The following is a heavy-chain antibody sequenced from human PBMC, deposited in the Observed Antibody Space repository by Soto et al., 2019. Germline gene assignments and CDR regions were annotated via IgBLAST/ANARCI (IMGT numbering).Heavy chain of an antibody. V-gene: IGHV2-5*01. D-gene: IGHD3-3*01. Sequence: SGPTLVKPTQTLTLTCTFSGFSLSTSGVGVGWIRQPPGKALEWLALIYWNDDKRYSPSLKSRLTITKDTSKNQVVLTMTNMDPVDTATYYCAHRLKIYYDFWSGYEFDYWGQGTLVTVSS. J-gene: IGHJ4*02. CDR1: GFSLSTSGVG. CDR3: AHRLKIYYDFWSGYEFDY. CDR2: IYWNDDK.